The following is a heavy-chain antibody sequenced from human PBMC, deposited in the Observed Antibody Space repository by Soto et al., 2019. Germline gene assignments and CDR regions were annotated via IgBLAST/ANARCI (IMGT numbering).Heavy chain of an antibody. Sequence: PLETLPLTCTVSGGSSISGDYCWSWIRQPPGKGLEWIGYIYYSGSTYYNPSLKSRVTISVDTSKNQFSLKLSSVTAADTAVYYCAREFYSYGIDYWGQGTLVTVSS. CDR1: GGSSISGDYC. J-gene: IGHJ4*02. V-gene: IGHV4-30-4*01. CDR2: IYYSGST. CDR3: AREFYSYGIDY. D-gene: IGHD5-18*01.